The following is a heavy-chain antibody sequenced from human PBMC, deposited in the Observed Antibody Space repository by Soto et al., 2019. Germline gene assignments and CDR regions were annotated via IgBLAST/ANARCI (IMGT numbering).Heavy chain of an antibody. D-gene: IGHD6-13*01. J-gene: IGHJ6*02. CDR2: IIPIFGTA. V-gene: IGHV1-69*06. Sequence: QVQLVQSGAEVKKPGSSVKVSCKASGGTFSSYAISWVRQAPGQGLEWMGGIIPIFGTANYAQKFQGRVTITADKSTSTAYMELSSLRSEDTAVYYCARSSPGIAAAGSYYDGMDVWGQGTTVTVSS. CDR3: ARSSPGIAAAGSYYDGMDV. CDR1: GGTFSSYA.